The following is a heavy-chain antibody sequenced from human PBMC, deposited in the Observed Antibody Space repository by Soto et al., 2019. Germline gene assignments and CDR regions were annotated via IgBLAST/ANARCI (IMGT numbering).Heavy chain of an antibody. J-gene: IGHJ6*03. CDR3: ARATGYSYGNYMDV. CDR1: GGPLNRYT. D-gene: IGHD5-18*01. V-gene: IGHV1-69*02. Sequence: GGPVEVSRQGSGGPLNRYTISRVGQGPGQGLEWMGRIIPILDIANYAQKFQGRVTITADKSTSTAYMELSSLRSEDTAVYYCARATGYSYGNYMDVWGKGTTVTVSS. CDR2: IIPILDIA.